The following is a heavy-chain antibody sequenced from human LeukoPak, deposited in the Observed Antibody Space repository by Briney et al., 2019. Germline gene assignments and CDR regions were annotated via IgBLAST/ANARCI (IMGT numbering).Heavy chain of an antibody. CDR2: ISHDGSNK. CDR1: GFTFSSYA. V-gene: IGHV3-30-3*01. D-gene: IGHD4-11*01. J-gene: IGHJ4*02. Sequence: GGSLRLSCAASGFTFSSYAMHWVRQAPGKGLEWVAVISHDGSNKYYADSVKGRFTISRDNSKNTLYLQMNSLRAEDTAVYYCASHSNRDYWGQGTLVTVSS. CDR3: ASHSNRDY.